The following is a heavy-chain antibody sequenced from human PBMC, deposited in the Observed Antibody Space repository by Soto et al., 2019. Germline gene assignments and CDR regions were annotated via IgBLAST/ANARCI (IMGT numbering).Heavy chain of an antibody. CDR3: ARHYSVTYWAAFDI. Sequence: QVQLQESGPGLVKPSETLSLTCTVSGASISSYYWSWIRQPPGKGLEWIGYIYYSGSSNYNPSLKSRVTMSLDTSKSQFSLKLSSVTAADTAVYYCARHYSVTYWAAFDIWGQVTMVTVSS. V-gene: IGHV4-59*01. CDR2: IYYSGSS. J-gene: IGHJ3*02. D-gene: IGHD1-26*01. CDR1: GASISSYY.